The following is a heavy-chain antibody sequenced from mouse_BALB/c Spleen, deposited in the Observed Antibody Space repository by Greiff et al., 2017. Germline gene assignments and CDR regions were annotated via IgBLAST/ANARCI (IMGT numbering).Heavy chain of an antibody. CDR1: GYTFTNYW. D-gene: IGHD4-1*01. V-gene: IGHV1-63*02. J-gene: IGHJ4*01. Sequence: VKLQESGAELVRPGTSVKISCKASGYTFTNYWLGWVKQRPGHGLEWIGDIYPGGGYTNYNEKFKGKATLTADTSSSTAYMQLSSLTSEDSAVYFCARSNWDGAMDYWGQGTSVTVSS. CDR3: ARSNWDGAMDY. CDR2: IYPGGGYT.